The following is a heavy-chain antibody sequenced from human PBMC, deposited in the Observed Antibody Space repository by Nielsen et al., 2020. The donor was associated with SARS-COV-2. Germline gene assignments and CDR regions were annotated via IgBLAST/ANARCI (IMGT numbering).Heavy chain of an antibody. CDR1: GFTFSSYG. V-gene: IGHV3-23*01. D-gene: IGHD2/OR15-2a*01. J-gene: IGHJ4*02. CDR2: IRNTGGT. Sequence: GESLKISCTASGFTFSSYGIHWVRQAPGKGLEWVSGIRNTGGTYYAESVKGRFTISRDNSKNMLYLEMNNLRADDTAIYYCAGRIPIDYWGQGILVTVSS. CDR3: AGRIPIDY.